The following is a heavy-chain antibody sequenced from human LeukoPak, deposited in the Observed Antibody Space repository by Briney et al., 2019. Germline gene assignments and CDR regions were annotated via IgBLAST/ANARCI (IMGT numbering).Heavy chain of an antibody. CDR2: ISGSGGST. V-gene: IGHV3-23*01. Sequence: GGSLRLSCAASGFTFSSYAMSWVRQAPGKGLEWVSAISGSGGSTYYADSVKGRFTISRDNSKNTLYLQMNSLRAEDTAVYYCAKRGYPTQCTGGSCSSDYWGQGTLVTVSS. D-gene: IGHD2-15*01. J-gene: IGHJ4*02. CDR1: GFTFSSYA. CDR3: AKRGYPTQCTGGSCSSDY.